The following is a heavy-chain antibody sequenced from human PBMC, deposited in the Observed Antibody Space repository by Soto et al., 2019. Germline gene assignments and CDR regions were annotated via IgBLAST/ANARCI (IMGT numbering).Heavy chain of an antibody. V-gene: IGHV4-4*02. Sequence: PSATLSLTSAFSLGYISSRNWWSCVRQPPGKGLEWIGEIYHSGSTNYNPSLKSRVTISVDKSKNQFSLKLSSVTAADTAVYYCARTAMGGSSWPFDYWGQGTLVTVS. J-gene: IGHJ4*02. CDR1: LGYISSRNW. CDR2: IYHSGST. CDR3: ARTAMGGSSWPFDY. D-gene: IGHD6-13*01.